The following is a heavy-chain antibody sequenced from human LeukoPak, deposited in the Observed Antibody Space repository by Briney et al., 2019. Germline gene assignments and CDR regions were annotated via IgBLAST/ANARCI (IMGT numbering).Heavy chain of an antibody. CDR1: GFSVSSNY. CDR2: IFSAGTT. J-gene: IGHJ4*02. CDR3: ARDRGGIDY. D-gene: IGHD3-10*01. Sequence: GGSLRLSCATSGFSVSSNYMSWVRQAPGKGLEWVSVIFSAGTTYYADSVKGRFIISRDNPKNTLFLQMKSLRVEDTAVYYCARDRGGIDYWGQGTLVTVSS. V-gene: IGHV3-66*01.